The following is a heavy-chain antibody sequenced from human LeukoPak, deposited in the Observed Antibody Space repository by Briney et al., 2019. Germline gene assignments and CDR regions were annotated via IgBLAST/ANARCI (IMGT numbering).Heavy chain of an antibody. Sequence: SQTLSLTCTVSGGSISSGSYYWSWIRQPAGKGLEWIGRIYTSGSTNYNPSLKSRVTISVDTFKNQFSLKLSSVTAADTAVYYCARGITTVTTNTIANWFDPWGQGTLVTVSS. CDR3: ARGITTVTTNTIANWFDP. CDR2: IYTSGST. V-gene: IGHV4-61*02. CDR1: GGSISSGSYY. J-gene: IGHJ5*02. D-gene: IGHD4-17*01.